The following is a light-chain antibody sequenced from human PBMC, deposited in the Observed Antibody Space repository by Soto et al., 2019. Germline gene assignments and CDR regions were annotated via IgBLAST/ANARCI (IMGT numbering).Light chain of an antibody. CDR2: AAS. J-gene: IGKJ5*01. CDR1: QGIRND. CDR3: QQSYSTPPIT. V-gene: IGKV1-6*01. Sequence: AIQMTQSPSSLSASVGDRVTITCRASQGIRNDLGWYQQKPGKAPKLLIYAASSLQSGVPSRFSGSGSGTDFTLTISSLQPEDFATYYCQQSYSTPPITFGQGTRLENK.